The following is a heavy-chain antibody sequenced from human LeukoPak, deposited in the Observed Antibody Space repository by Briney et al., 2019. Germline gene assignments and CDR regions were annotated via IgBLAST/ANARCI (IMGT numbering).Heavy chain of an antibody. CDR3: ARVGIAVAGNYYYYYMDV. CDR2: INPNSGGT. CDR1: GYTFTGYY. D-gene: IGHD6-19*01. J-gene: IGHJ6*03. Sequence: ASVKVSCKASGYTFTGYYMHWVRQAPGQGLEWMGWINPNSGGTNYAQKFQGRVTMTRDTSISTAYMELSRLRSDDTAVYYCARVGIAVAGNYYYYYMDVWGKGTTVTISS. V-gene: IGHV1-2*02.